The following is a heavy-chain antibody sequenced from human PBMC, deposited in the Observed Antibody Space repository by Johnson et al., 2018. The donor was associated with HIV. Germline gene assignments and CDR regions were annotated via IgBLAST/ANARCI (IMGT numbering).Heavy chain of an antibody. CDR2: IQSDGKIK. J-gene: IGHJ3*02. CDR3: AKDEQWLNDAFDI. V-gene: IGHV3-30*02. CDR1: GLTFSNYD. D-gene: IGHD6-19*01. Sequence: QMLLVESGGGAVQPGGSLRISCTASGLTFSNYDMHWVRQSPGRWLEEVAFIQSDGKIKFYADSVKGRFTISRDNSKNSFYIQMHSLRAEDTAVYYCAKDEQWLNDAFDIWGQGTMVTVSS.